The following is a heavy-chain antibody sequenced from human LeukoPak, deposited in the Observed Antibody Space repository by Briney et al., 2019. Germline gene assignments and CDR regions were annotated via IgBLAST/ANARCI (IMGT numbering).Heavy chain of an antibody. D-gene: IGHD3-3*01. Sequence: GGSLRLSCAASGFTFSSYAMHWVRQAPGKGLEWVAVISYDGSNKYYADSVKGRFTISRDNSKNTLYLQMNSLRAEDTAVYYCAKDSGPYYDFWSGSSPGAYWGQGTLVTVSS. CDR3: AKDSGPYYDFWSGSSPGAY. CDR2: ISYDGSNK. CDR1: GFTFSSYA. V-gene: IGHV3-30*04. J-gene: IGHJ4*02.